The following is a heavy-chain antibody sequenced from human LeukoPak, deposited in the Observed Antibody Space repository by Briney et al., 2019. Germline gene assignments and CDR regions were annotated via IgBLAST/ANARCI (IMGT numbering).Heavy chain of an antibody. J-gene: IGHJ3*02. CDR2: ISSSSSTI. D-gene: IGHD3-9*01. CDR1: GFTFSSYS. V-gene: IGHV3-48*04. Sequence: PGGSLRLSCAASGFTFSSYSMNWVRQAPGKGLEWVSYISSSSSTIYYADSVKGRFTISRDSAKNSLYLQMNSLRAEDTAVYYCAGGGSGYYFGSAFDIWGQGTMVTVSS. CDR3: AGGGSGYYFGSAFDI.